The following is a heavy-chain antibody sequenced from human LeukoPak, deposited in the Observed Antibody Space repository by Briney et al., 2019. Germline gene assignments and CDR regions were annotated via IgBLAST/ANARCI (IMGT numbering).Heavy chain of an antibody. CDR3: ARDPPTYYYDSSGYDDAFDI. V-gene: IGHV4-4*07. J-gene: IGHJ3*02. Sequence: SETLSLTCAVYGGSFSGYYWSWIRQPARKGLEWIGRIYTSGSTNYNPPLKSRVTIPVDTSKHQFSLKLSSVTAADTAVYYCARDPPTYYYDSSGYDDAFDIWGQGTMVTVSS. CDR1: GGSFSGYY. CDR2: IYTSGST. D-gene: IGHD3-22*01.